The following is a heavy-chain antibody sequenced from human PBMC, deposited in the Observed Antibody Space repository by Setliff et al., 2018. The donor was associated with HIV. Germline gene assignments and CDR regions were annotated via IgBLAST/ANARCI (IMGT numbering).Heavy chain of an antibody. CDR2: ISADGTDT. D-gene: IGHD2-15*01. CDR1: GFTFSSYW. CDR3: SLGYCSGGSCYSDPEVAFDI. Sequence: GGSLRLSCAASGFTFSSYWIHWVRQAPGKGLVWVSRISADGTDTSYADSVKGRFTISRDNAKETLYLQMNSLRAEDTALYYCSLGYCSGGSCYSDPEVAFDIWGQGTMVTVSS. V-gene: IGHV3-74*01. J-gene: IGHJ3*02.